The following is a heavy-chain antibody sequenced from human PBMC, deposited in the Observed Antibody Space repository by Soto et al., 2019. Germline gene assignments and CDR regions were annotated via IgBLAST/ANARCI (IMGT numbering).Heavy chain of an antibody. J-gene: IGHJ5*02. Sequence: QVQLQQWGAGLLKPSETLSLTCAVYGGSFSGYYWSWIRQPPGKGLEWIGEINHSGSTNYNPSLKSRVTITVDTAKNQFSLKLRSVTGADPALYYCARRKRGITGTPLDHWGQGTLVTVSS. CDR3: ARRKRGITGTPLDH. D-gene: IGHD1-20*01. CDR1: GGSFSGYY. CDR2: INHSGST. V-gene: IGHV4-34*01.